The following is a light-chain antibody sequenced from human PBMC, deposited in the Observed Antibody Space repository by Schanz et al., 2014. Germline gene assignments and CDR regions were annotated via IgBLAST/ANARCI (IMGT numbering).Light chain of an antibody. CDR3: QQYNSYWG. Sequence: DIQMTQSPSTLSASVGDRVTITCRASQSISTWLAWYQQKPGKAPKVLIYDASNLESGAPSRFSGSGSGTEFTLTISSLQPDDFATYYCQQYNSYWGFGQGTKVEIK. V-gene: IGKV1-5*01. CDR2: DAS. J-gene: IGKJ1*01. CDR1: QSISTW.